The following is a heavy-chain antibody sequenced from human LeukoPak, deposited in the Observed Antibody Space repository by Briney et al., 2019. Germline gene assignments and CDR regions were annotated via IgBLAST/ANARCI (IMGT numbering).Heavy chain of an antibody. CDR3: VKDFVVVPGLVNYFDY. CDR1: GFPFSSYG. V-gene: IGHV3-30*02. CDR2: IRYDGSIK. J-gene: IGHJ4*02. D-gene: IGHD2-2*01. Sequence: GGSLRLSCAASGFPFSSYGMHWARQAPGKGLEWVAFIRYDGSIKYYADSVKGRFTISRDNSENTLYLQMNSLRVEDTAVYYCVKDFVVVPGLVNYFDYWGQGTLVTVSS.